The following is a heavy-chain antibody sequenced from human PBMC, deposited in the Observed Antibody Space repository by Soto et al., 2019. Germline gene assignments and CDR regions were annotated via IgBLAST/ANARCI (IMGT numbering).Heavy chain of an antibody. J-gene: IGHJ4*02. CDR1: GFTFSTYA. CDR2: ISGSGDSK. Sequence: PGGSLRLSCSTSGFTFSTYAMNWVRQAPGKGLEWVSGISGSGDSKHYSDSLKGRFTISRDNSKNTLFLQMNSLRAEDTAVYYCARIPFDHVWGTDRYSPNFDYWGQGTQVTVSS. V-gene: IGHV3-23*01. CDR3: ARIPFDHVWGTDRYSPNFDY. D-gene: IGHD3-16*02.